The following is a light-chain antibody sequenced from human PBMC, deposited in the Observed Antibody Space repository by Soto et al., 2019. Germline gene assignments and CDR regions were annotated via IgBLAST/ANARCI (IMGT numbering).Light chain of an antibody. CDR1: NSNIGAGFD. Sequence: QAVVTQPPSVSGAPGQTVTISCTGSNSNIGAGFDVHWYQQLPASAPKLLIYADTHRPSGVPDRFSGSRSGPSASLAITGRRAEDGADYYCQSYDSNVRGVVFGGGTKLTVL. J-gene: IGLJ2*01. V-gene: IGLV1-40*01. CDR3: QSYDSNVRGVV. CDR2: ADT.